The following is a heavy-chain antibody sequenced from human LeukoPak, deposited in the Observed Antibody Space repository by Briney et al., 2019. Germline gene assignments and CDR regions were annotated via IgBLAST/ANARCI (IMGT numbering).Heavy chain of an antibody. CDR2: ISSSGSTI. J-gene: IGHJ4*02. D-gene: IGHD2-2*01. V-gene: IGHV3-11*04. CDR1: GFTFSDYY. CDR3: ARESIVVVPAATY. Sequence: PGGSLRLSCAASGFTFSDYYMSWIRQAPGKGLEWVSYISSSGSTIYYADSVKGRSTISRDNAKNSLYLQMNSLRAEDTAVYYCARESIVVVPAATYWGQGTLVTVSS.